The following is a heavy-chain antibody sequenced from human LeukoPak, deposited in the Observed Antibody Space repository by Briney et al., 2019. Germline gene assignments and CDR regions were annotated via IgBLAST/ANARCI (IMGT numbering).Heavy chain of an antibody. J-gene: IGHJ3*02. CDR1: GYTFTSYY. CDR2: INPSGGST. Sequence: ASVKVSCKASGYTFTSYYMHWVRQAPGQGLEWMGIINPSGGSTNYAQKFQGRVTMTRDMSTRTVYMELSSLRFEDTAVYHCANQEWLRFNLNAFDIWGQGTMVTVSS. V-gene: IGHV1-46*01. CDR3: ANQEWLRFNLNAFDI. D-gene: IGHD5-12*01.